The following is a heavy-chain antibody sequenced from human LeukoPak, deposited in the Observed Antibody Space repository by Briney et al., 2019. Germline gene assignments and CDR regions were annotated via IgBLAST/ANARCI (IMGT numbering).Heavy chain of an antibody. CDR2: IKQGGSTT. D-gene: IGHD4-17*01. CDR3: ARGPDYGDRVDFLVS. V-gene: IGHV3-7*01. CDR1: SDSMSNNS. Sequence: ETLSLTCTVSSDSMSNNSWSWIRQPPGKGLEWVASIKQGGSTTFYADSVKGRFAVSRDDARTSLFLQMDSLSADDTAVYYCARGPDYGDRVDFLVSWGQGTQVTVSS. J-gene: IGHJ4*02.